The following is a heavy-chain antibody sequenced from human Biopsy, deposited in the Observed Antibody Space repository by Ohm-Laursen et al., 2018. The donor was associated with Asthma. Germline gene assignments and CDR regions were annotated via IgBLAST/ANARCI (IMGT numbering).Heavy chain of an antibody. CDR1: GTHFGSYN. Sequence: RSLRLSCSASGTHFGSYNMHWARQAPGKGLEWVAVITLDGSTQHYGDSVKGRFTISRDNSKNMLFLQMNSLRAEDTAVYYCSRDTLGYYFDIWGQGTQVTVSS. D-gene: IGHD6-13*01. J-gene: IGHJ4*02. V-gene: IGHV3-30-3*01. CDR3: SRDTLGYYFDI. CDR2: ITLDGSTQ.